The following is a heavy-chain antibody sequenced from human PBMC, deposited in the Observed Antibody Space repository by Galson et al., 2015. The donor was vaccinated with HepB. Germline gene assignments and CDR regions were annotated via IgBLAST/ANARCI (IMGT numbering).Heavy chain of an antibody. V-gene: IGHV1-46*01. CDR2: INPSGGST. Sequence: SVKVSCKASGYTFTSYYMHWVRQAPGQGLEWMGIINPSGGSTSYAQKFQGRVTITRDTSTSTVYMELSSLRSEDTAVYYCARDKYYYDSSGTRYYFDYWGQGTLVTVSS. D-gene: IGHD3-22*01. J-gene: IGHJ4*02. CDR1: GYTFTSYY. CDR3: ARDKYYYDSSGTRYYFDY.